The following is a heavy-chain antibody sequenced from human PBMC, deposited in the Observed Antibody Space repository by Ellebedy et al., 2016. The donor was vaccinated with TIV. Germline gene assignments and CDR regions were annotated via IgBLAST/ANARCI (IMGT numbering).Heavy chain of an antibody. J-gene: IGHJ6*02. CDR2: ISSSGRTI. CDR1: GFTFSSYE. V-gene: IGHV3-48*03. CDR3: ARGGFGELETAGYYYYGMDV. Sequence: PGGSLRLSCAVSGFTFSSYEMNWVRQAPGKGLEWVSYISSSGRTIYYADSVKGRFTISRDNAKTSVYLQLNSLRAEDTAVYYCARGGFGELETAGYYYYGMDVWGQGTTVTVSS. D-gene: IGHD3-10*01.